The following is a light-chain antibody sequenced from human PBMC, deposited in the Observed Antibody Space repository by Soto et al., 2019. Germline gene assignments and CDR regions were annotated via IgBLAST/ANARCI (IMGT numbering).Light chain of an antibody. CDR1: SIDVGGYNY. J-gene: IGLJ1*01. Sequence: SALTQPPSASGSPGQSVTISCTGTSIDVGGYNYVSWYQQHPGKAPKLMIYEVSKRPSGVPDRFSGSKSGNTASLTVSGLQAEDEADYYCSSYAGSNYVFGTGTKVTVL. CDR3: SSYAGSNYV. V-gene: IGLV2-8*01. CDR2: EVS.